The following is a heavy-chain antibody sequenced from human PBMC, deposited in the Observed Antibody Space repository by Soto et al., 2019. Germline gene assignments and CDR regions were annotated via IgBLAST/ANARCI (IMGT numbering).Heavy chain of an antibody. Sequence: EVQLLESGGGLVQPGGSLRLSCAASGFTFSSYAMNWVRQAPGKGLEWVSVISGSGGNTYYVDSVKGRFTISRDNSKNTLYLQMNSLRVEDTAVYHCARGPGWFGDWGQGTLVTVSS. CDR2: ISGSGGNT. J-gene: IGHJ4*02. D-gene: IGHD3-10*01. CDR1: GFTFSSYA. CDR3: ARGPGWFGD. V-gene: IGHV3-23*01.